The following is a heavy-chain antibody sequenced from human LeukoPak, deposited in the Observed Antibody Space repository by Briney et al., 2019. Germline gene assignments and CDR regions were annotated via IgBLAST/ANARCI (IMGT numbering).Heavy chain of an antibody. CDR3: ATDQRYAFDY. Sequence: GGSLRLSCATSGFSFADYPMNWVRQAPGKGLEWISNIRTTAEGAKYAYYADSVKGRVTISRDDGKNTLYLHMNSLRDDDTAVYHCATDQRYAFDYWGQGILVTVSS. CDR1: GFSFADYP. D-gene: IGHD3-9*01. J-gene: IGHJ4*02. CDR2: IRTTAEGAKYA. V-gene: IGHV3-48*02.